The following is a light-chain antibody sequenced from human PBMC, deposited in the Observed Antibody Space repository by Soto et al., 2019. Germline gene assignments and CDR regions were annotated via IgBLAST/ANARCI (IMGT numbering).Light chain of an antibody. CDR3: QQYSHWPLT. J-gene: IGKJ4*01. CDR2: AAS. V-gene: IGKV3-15*01. CDR1: QSVGNN. Sequence: EIVKTQSPVTLSVSPGGRATLSCRASQSVGNNLAWYQQKPGQAPRLLIYAASSRATGLSARFTGSGSGTEFTLTVDSLQSEDFAVYFCQQYSHWPLTFGGGTKVEIK.